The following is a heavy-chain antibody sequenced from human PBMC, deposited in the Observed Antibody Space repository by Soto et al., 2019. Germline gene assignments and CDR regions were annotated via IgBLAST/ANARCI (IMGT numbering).Heavy chain of an antibody. D-gene: IGHD2-2*01. Sequence: EVQLLESGGGLVQPGGSLRLSCAASGFTFSSYAMSWVRQAPGKGLEWVSAISGSGGSTYYADSVKGRFTISRDNSKNTLYLQMNSLRAEDTAVYYCAKEICEGYCSSTSPRDYWGQGTLVTVSS. J-gene: IGHJ4*02. CDR3: AKEICEGYCSSTSPRDY. CDR2: ISGSGGST. CDR1: GFTFSSYA. V-gene: IGHV3-23*01.